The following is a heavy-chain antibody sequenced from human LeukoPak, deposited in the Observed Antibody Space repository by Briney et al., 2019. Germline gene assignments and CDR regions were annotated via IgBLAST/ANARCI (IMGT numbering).Heavy chain of an antibody. CDR3: ARGGGYSYGSFDY. CDR1: GFTFSSYS. CDR2: ISSSSSYI. J-gene: IGHJ4*02. Sequence: GGSLRLSCAASGFTFSSYSMNWVRQAPGKGLEWVSSISSSSSYIYYADSVKGRFTISRDNAKNTLYLQMNSLRAEDTAVYYCARGGGYSYGSFDYWGQGTLVTVSS. V-gene: IGHV3-21*01. D-gene: IGHD5-18*01.